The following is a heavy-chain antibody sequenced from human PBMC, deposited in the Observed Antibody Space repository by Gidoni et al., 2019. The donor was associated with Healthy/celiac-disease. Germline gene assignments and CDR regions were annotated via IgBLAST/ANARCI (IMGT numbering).Heavy chain of an antibody. Sequence: QLQLQESGPGLVKPSETLSLTCTVSGGSISSSSYYWGWIRQPPGKGLEWIGSIYYSGSTYYNPSLKSRVTISVDTSKNQFSLKLSSVTAADTAVYYCARMVGCSGGSCRVIDYWGQGTLVTVSS. J-gene: IGHJ4*02. CDR1: GGSISSSSYY. D-gene: IGHD2-15*01. V-gene: IGHV4-39*01. CDR3: ARMVGCSGGSCRVIDY. CDR2: IYYSGST.